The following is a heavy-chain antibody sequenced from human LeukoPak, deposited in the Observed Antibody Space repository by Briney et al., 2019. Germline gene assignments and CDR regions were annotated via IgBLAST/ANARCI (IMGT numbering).Heavy chain of an antibody. CDR2: INHSGST. J-gene: IGHJ4*02. CDR3: ARLRGSSWYWRSHTYYFDY. D-gene: IGHD6-13*01. Sequence: PSETLSLTCTVSGGSISSGSYYWSWIRQPPGKGLEWIGEINHSGSTNYNPSLKSRVTIPVDTSKNQFSLKLSSVTAADTAVYYCARLRGSSWYWRSHTYYFDYWGQGTLVTVSS. V-gene: IGHV4-39*07. CDR1: GGSISSGSYY.